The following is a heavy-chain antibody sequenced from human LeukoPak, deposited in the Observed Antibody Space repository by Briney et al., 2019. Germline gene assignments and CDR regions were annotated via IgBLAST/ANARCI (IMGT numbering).Heavy chain of an antibody. CDR2: IYPGDSDT. CDR1: GYRFTNYH. D-gene: IGHD3-3*01. J-gene: IGHJ4*02. CDR3: ARDQLYYDFWSGYSSPVFFDY. V-gene: IGHV5-51*01. Sequence: HGESLKISCKGSGYRFTNYHIGWVRQMPGKGLEWMGIIYPGDSDTRYSPSFQGQVTISADKSISTAYLQWSSLKASDTAMYYCARDQLYYDFWSGYSSPVFFDYWGQGTLVTVSS.